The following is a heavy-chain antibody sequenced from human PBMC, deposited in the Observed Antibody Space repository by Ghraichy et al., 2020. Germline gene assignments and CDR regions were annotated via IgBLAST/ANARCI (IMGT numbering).Heavy chain of an antibody. Sequence: SVKVSCKASGDTFSSYAISWVRQAPGQGLEWMGRIIPILGIANYAQKFQGRVTITADKSTSTAYMELSSLRSEDTAVYYCARTPCSGGSCYSGYYYYYGMDVWGQGTTVTVSS. CDR3: ARTPCSGGSCYSGYYYYYGMDV. V-gene: IGHV1-69*04. J-gene: IGHJ6*02. CDR1: GDTFSSYA. D-gene: IGHD2-15*01. CDR2: IIPILGIA.